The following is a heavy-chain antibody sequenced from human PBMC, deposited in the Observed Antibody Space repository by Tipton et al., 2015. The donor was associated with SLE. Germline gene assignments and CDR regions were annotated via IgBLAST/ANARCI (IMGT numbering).Heavy chain of an antibody. V-gene: IGHV4-59*01. CDR1: GGSISGYY. CDR2: INYSGNT. J-gene: IGHJ5*01. Sequence: LRLSCTVSGGSISGYYWNWIRQPPGKGLEWVGYINYSGNTNYNPSLKGRVTISLDRSKNQFSLNLRSVTATDTAVYYCARGAYDWGSYFVDSWGQGTLVSVSS. CDR3: ARGAYDWGSYFVDS. D-gene: IGHD7-27*01.